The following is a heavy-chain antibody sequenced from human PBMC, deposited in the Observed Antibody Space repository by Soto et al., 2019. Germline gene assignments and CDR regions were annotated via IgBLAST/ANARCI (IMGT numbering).Heavy chain of an antibody. CDR1: GGSISSSNW. CDR3: ATTEAGNNGFDP. V-gene: IGHV4-4*02. CDR2: IYHSGST. Sequence: QVQLQESGPGLVKPSGTLSLTCAVSGGSISSSNWWSWVRQPPGKGLEWIGEIYHSGSTNYNPSLKSRLPISVDKPKNQFSLKLSSVAAADTAVYYCATTEAGNNGFDPWGQGTLVTVSS. D-gene: IGHD6-19*01. J-gene: IGHJ5*02.